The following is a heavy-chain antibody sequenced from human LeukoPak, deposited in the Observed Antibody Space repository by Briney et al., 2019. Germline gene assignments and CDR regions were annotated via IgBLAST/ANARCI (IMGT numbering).Heavy chain of an antibody. Sequence: GGSLRLSCVASGFNFSTYSMNWVRQAPGKGLEWVSCISSRSTTIYYADSAKGRFTISRDNSRNTLYLQMNSLRAEDTAVYYCAKMEAWTTVTGSGVDYWGQGTLVTVSS. CDR1: GFNFSTYS. CDR3: AKMEAWTTVTGSGVDY. CDR2: ISSRSTTI. D-gene: IGHD4-17*01. J-gene: IGHJ4*02. V-gene: IGHV3-48*01.